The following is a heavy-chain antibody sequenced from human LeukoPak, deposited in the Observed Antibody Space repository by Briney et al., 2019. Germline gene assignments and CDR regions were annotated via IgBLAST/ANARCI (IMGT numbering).Heavy chain of an antibody. D-gene: IGHD6-13*01. Sequence: ASVKVSCKASGYTFTSYAMHWVRQAPGQRLEWMGWINAGNGNTKYSQEFQGRVTITRDTSASTAYMELSSLRSEDTAVYYCARPQISGWYGDFDYWGQGTLVTVSS. CDR1: GYTFTSYA. CDR2: INAGNGNT. J-gene: IGHJ4*02. V-gene: IGHV1-3*01. CDR3: ARPQISGWYGDFDY.